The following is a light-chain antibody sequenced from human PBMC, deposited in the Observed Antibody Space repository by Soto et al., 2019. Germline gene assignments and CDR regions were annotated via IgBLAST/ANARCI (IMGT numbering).Light chain of an antibody. J-gene: IGLJ1*01. CDR3: QVWDSGYV. V-gene: IGLV3-9*01. Sequence: SYELTQPLSVSVALGQTARITCEGNNIGSKSVHWYQQKPGQAPVLVIYRDYNRPSGIPERFSGSNSGNTATLTISRAQAGDEADYYCQVWDSGYVFGTETKVTVL. CDR1: NIGSKS. CDR2: RDY.